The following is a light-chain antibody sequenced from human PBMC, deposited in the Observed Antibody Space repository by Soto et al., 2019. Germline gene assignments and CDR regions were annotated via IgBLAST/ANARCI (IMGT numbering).Light chain of an antibody. J-gene: IGLJ2*01. CDR3: QSYDSSLDVV. V-gene: IGLV1-40*01. CDR1: SSNIGAGYN. Sequence: QSVLTQPPSVSGAPGQRVTISCTGSSSNIGAGYNVHWYQQLPGTAPKLLIYGNSNRPSGVPVRFSGSKSGTSASLAITGLQAEDEAGYYCQSYDSSLDVVFGGGTKVTVL. CDR2: GNS.